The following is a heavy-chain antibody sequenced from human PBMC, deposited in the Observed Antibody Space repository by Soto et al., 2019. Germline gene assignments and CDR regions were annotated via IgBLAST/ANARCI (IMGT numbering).Heavy chain of an antibody. CDR2: ISSSGST. Sequence: EVQLLESGGGLVQPGGSLSLSCAASGFTFSSQTMSWVRQAPGKGLEWVSVISSSGSTSYTDSVEGRFTISKDSSKNTLYRPLNSLRVEDTAVYYCAKGARDVDSWGQGTLVTVSS. V-gene: IGHV3-23*01. CDR3: AKGARDVDS. J-gene: IGHJ4*02. D-gene: IGHD5-12*01. CDR1: GFTFSSQT.